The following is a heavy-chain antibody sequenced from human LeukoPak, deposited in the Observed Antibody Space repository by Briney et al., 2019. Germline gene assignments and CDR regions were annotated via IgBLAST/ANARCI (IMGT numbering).Heavy chain of an antibody. CDR1: GFTFSSYW. CDR2: INSDGSST. Sequence: GGSLRLSCAASGFTFSSYWMHWVRQAPGKGLVWVSRINSDGSSTSYEDSVKGRFTISRDNAKNTLYMQMNSLRAEHTAVYYCARDAVLLWFGEPLNWFDPWGQGTLVTVSS. D-gene: IGHD3-10*01. CDR3: ARDAVLLWFGEPLNWFDP. V-gene: IGHV3-74*01. J-gene: IGHJ5*02.